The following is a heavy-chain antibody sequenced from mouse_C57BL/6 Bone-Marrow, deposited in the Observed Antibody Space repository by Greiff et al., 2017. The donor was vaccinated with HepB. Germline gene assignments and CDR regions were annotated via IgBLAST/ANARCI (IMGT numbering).Heavy chain of an antibody. Sequence: QVQLQQSGSELRSPGSSVKLSCKDFDSEVFPIAYMSWVRQKPGHGFEWIGGILPSIGRTIYGEKFEDKATLDADTLSNTAYLELNSLTSEDSAIYYCARYYGSSYGGYFDVWGTGTTVTVSS. J-gene: IGHJ1*03. D-gene: IGHD1-1*01. CDR3: ARYYGSSYGGYFDV. V-gene: IGHV15-2*01. CDR1: DSEVFPIAY. CDR2: ILPSIGRT.